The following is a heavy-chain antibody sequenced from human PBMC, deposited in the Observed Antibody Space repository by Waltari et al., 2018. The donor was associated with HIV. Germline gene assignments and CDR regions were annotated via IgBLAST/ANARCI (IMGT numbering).Heavy chain of an antibody. CDR1: GYSFTSYW. CDR2: STPGDYDT. V-gene: IGHV5-51*03. CDR3: ARLGPWGGSYYIHYGMDV. D-gene: IGHD3-10*01. Sequence: EVQLVQSGAEVKKPGESLKISCTGSGYSFTSYWICCVRQIPGKGLEWMGISTPGDYDTRYSPSCQGHVTISADKAISTAYLKWSSLKASDTAMYYCARLGPWGGSYYIHYGMDVWGQGTTVTVSS. J-gene: IGHJ6*02.